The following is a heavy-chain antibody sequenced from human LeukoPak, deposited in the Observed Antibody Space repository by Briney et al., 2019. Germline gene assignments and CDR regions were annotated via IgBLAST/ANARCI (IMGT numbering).Heavy chain of an antibody. CDR2: IKQDGSEE. J-gene: IGHJ5*02. CDR1: GFTFTTYW. D-gene: IGHD3-22*01. Sequence: SGGSLRLSCVGSGFTFTTYWMSWVRQAPGKGLEWVANIKQDGSEEYYVDSVKGRFTISRDNAKNTLNLQMNSLRAEDTAVYYCARDLGQYYDTSDNWFDPWGQGTLVTVSS. V-gene: IGHV3-7*01. CDR3: ARDLGQYYDTSDNWFDP.